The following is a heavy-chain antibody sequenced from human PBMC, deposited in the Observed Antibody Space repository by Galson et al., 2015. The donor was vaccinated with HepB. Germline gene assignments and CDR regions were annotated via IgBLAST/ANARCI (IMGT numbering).Heavy chain of an antibody. V-gene: IGHV1-18*01. CDR3: ARFSDSSINFFYYYYGMDV. CDR2: ISAYNGNT. CDR1: GYRFTSYG. Sequence: SVKVSCKASGYRFTSYGISWVRQAPGQGLEWMGWISAYNGNTHYAQKFQGRVTMTTDTPTRTAYMELRSLTSDDTAVYFCARFSDSSINFFYYYYGMDVWGQGTTVTVSS. D-gene: IGHD2-2*01. J-gene: IGHJ6*02.